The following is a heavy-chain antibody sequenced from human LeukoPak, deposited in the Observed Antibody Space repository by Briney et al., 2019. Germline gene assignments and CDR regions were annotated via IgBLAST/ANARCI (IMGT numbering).Heavy chain of an antibody. Sequence: QPGGSLRLSCAASGFTFSSYEMNWVRQAPGKGLEWVSYISSSGSTIYYADSVKGRFTISRDNAKNSLYLQMNSLRAEDTAVYYCARASEIAAAATFDYWGQGTLVTVSS. CDR2: ISSSGSTI. D-gene: IGHD6-13*01. CDR1: GFTFSSYE. CDR3: ARASEIAAAATFDY. V-gene: IGHV3-48*03. J-gene: IGHJ4*02.